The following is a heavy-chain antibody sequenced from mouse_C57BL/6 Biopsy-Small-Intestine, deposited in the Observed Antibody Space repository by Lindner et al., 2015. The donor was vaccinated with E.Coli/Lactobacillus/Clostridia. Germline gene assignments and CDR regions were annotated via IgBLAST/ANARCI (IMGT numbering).Heavy chain of an antibody. CDR3: ARHYYGSSYFAY. CDR1: GYTFTGYW. V-gene: IGHV1-9*01. D-gene: IGHD1-1*01. Sequence: VQLQESGAELMKPGASVKLSCKATGYTFTGYWIEWVKQRPGHGLEWIGEILPGSSSTNYNEKFKGKATFTADTSSNTAYMQLSSLTTEDSAIYYCARHYYGSSYFAYWGQGTLVTVSA. J-gene: IGHJ3*01. CDR2: ILPGSSST.